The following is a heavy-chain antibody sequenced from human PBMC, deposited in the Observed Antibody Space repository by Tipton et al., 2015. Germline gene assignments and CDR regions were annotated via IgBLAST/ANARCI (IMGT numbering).Heavy chain of an antibody. Sequence: SLRLSCAASGFMFSSYWMSWVRQGPGKGLEWVANIKQDGSAKYYVDSVKGRFSISRDNAKNSLYLQMDSLTAEDTAVYYCGRSSGNYYGGNYWGQGTLVTVSS. CDR1: GFMFSSYW. CDR2: IKQDGSAK. D-gene: IGHD1-26*01. CDR3: GRSSGNYYGGNY. J-gene: IGHJ4*02. V-gene: IGHV3-7*01.